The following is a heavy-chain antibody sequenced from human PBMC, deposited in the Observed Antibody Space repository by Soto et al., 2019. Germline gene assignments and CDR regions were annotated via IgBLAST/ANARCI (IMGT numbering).Heavy chain of an antibody. D-gene: IGHD5-18*01. CDR1: GGTFSSYT. J-gene: IGHJ4*02. CDR2: IIPMLGIA. Sequence: QVQLVQSGAEVKKPGSSVRVSCKASGGTFSSYTFSWVRQAPGQGLEWMGRIIPMLGIANYAQKFQGRVTITADKSTSTAYMELSSLRSEYTAVYYCANRGYSYGFVIYWGQGTLVTVSS. CDR3: ANRGYSYGFVIY. V-gene: IGHV1-69*02.